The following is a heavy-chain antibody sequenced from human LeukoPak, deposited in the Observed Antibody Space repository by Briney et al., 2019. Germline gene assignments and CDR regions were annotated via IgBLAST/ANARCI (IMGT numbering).Heavy chain of an antibody. J-gene: IGHJ4*02. CDR1: GYTFTSYD. V-gene: IGHV1-8*01. CDR2: VNPNSANT. Sequence: GASVKVSCKASGYTFTSYDINWVRQATGQGLEWMGWVNPNSANTGYAQKFQGRITMTRNTSISTVYMELSSLISEDTAVYYCARGNRYCGGSCYEAFDYWGQGTLVTVSS. CDR3: ARGNRYCGGSCYEAFDY. D-gene: IGHD2-21*02.